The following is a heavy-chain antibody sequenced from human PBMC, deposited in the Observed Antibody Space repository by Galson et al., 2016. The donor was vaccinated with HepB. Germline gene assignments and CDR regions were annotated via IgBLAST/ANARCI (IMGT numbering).Heavy chain of an antibody. Sequence: SLRLSCAVSGFTVSTYNMHWVRQAPGKGPEWIASTSSSSGVTFYADSVKGRFTISRDNANISLYLQMNSLRDEDTAVYYCASPGGWFRNWGQGTLVTVSS. CDR3: ASPGGWFRN. CDR1: GFTVSTYN. D-gene: IGHD6-19*01. J-gene: IGHJ4*02. V-gene: IGHV3-48*02. CDR2: TSSSSGVT.